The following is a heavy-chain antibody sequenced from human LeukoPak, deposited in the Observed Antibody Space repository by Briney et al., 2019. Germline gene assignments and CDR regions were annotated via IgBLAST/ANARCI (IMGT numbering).Heavy chain of an antibody. V-gene: IGHV4-39*01. D-gene: IGHD4-17*01. CDR3: ARHASLYGDYGGFDP. J-gene: IGHJ5*02. Sequence: SETLSLTCTVSGGSISSSSYYWGWIRQPPGKGLEWIGSIYYSGSTYYNPSLKSRVTISVDTSSNQFALKLSSVTAADTAVYYCARHASLYGDYGGFDPWGQGTLVTVSS. CDR1: GGSISSSSYY. CDR2: IYYSGST.